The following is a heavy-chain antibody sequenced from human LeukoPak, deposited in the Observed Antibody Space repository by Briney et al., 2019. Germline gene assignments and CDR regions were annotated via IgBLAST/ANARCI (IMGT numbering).Heavy chain of an antibody. Sequence: GESLKISCKGSGYSFTSYWIGWVRQMPGKGLEWMGIIYPGDSDTRYSPSFQGQVTISADKSISTAYLQWSSLKASDISMYYCARLGYNSKGSFDYWGQGTLVTVSS. D-gene: IGHD6-13*01. CDR1: GYSFTSYW. CDR3: ARLGYNSKGSFDY. V-gene: IGHV5-51*01. J-gene: IGHJ4*02. CDR2: IYPGDSDT.